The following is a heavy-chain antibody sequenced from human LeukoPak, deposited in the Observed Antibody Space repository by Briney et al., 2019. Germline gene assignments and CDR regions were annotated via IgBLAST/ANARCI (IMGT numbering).Heavy chain of an antibody. D-gene: IGHD5-24*01. CDR1: GFTFSDYY. CDR2: ISSSGSTI. CDR3: ARGFARDGYNLLDY. J-gene: IGHJ4*02. V-gene: IGHV3-11*01. Sequence: PGGSLRLSCAASGFTFSDYYMSWVRQAPGKGLGWVSDISSSGSTIYYADSVKGRFTISRDNAQNSLYLQMNSLRAEDTAVYSCARGFARDGYNLLDYWGQGTLVTVSS.